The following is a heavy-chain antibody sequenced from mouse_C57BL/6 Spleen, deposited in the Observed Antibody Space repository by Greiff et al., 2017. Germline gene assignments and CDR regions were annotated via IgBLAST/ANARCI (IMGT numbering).Heavy chain of an antibody. D-gene: IGHD1-1*01. CDR2: IYPRDGST. J-gene: IGHJ3*01. V-gene: IGHV1-85*01. Sequence: VHLVESGPELVKPGASVKLSCKASGYTFTSYDINWVKQRPGQGLEWIGWIYPRDGSTKYNEKFKGKATLTLDTSSSTAYMELHSLTAEDAAVYFCSRDDYGSSGGFAYWGQGTLVTVSA. CDR1: GYTFTSYD. CDR3: SRDDYGSSGGFAY.